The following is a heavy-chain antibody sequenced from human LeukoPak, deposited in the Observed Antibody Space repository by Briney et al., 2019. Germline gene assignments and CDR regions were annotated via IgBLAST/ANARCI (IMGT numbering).Heavy chain of an antibody. CDR3: ARDKLGYCSSTSCATRGFDY. D-gene: IGHD2-2*01. Sequence: SQTLSLTCTVSGGSISSGSYYWSWIRQPAGKGLEWIGRIYTSGSTNYNPSLKSRVTISVDTSKNQFSLKLSSVTAADAAVYYCARDKLGYCSSTSCATRGFDYWGQGTLVTVSS. V-gene: IGHV4-61*02. CDR1: GGSISSGSYY. J-gene: IGHJ4*02. CDR2: IYTSGST.